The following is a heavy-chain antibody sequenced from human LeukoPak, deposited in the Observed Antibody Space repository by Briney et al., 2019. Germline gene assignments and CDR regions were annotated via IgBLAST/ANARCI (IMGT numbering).Heavy chain of an antibody. CDR1: GFTFTTHW. V-gene: IGHV3-7*01. Sequence: PGGSLRLSCAASGFTFTTHWMSWVRQAPGKGREWVANIKQDGNDKHYLEAVKGRFTISTDNAKNTLYLQMNSLRAEDTAVYYCARLSDTEGSSTSYRASDIWGQGTLVAVSS. CDR3: ARLSDTEGSSTSYRASDI. J-gene: IGHJ3*02. CDR2: IKQDGNDK. D-gene: IGHD2-2*01.